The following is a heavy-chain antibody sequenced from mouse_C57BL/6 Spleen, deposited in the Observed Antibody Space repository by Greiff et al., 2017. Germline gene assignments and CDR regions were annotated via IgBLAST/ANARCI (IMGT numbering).Heavy chain of an antibody. CDR1: GYTFTSYW. V-gene: IGHV1-50*01. J-gene: IGHJ4*01. D-gene: IGHD1-1*01. CDR2: IDPSDSYT. Sequence: QVQLQQPGAELVKPGASVKLSCKASGYTFTSYWMQWVKQRPGQGLEWIGEIDPSDSYTNYNQKFKGKATLTVDTSSSTAYMQLSSLTSDDSAVYSCARGRLTVVEDYYAMGDWGQGTSVTVSS. CDR3: ARGRLTVVEDYYAMGD.